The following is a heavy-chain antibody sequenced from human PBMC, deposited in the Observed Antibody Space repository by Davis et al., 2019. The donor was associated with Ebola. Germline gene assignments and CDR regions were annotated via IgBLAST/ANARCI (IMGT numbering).Heavy chain of an antibody. V-gene: IGHV3-48*02. Sequence: GESLKISCVASGFTFSNYGMHWVRQAPGKGLEWVSYISSSSSTIYYADSVKGRFTISRDNAKNSLYLQMNSLRDEDTAVYYCARAWGLGDGYFDWPKFDYWGQGTLVTVSS. CDR3: ARAWGLGDGYFDWPKFDY. J-gene: IGHJ4*02. CDR1: GFTFSNYG. CDR2: ISSSSSTI. D-gene: IGHD3-9*01.